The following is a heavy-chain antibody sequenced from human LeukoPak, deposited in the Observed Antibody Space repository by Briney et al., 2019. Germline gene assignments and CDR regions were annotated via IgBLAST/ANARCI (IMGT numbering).Heavy chain of an antibody. D-gene: IGHD5-24*01. CDR3: ARDHVPRGDGYNYYEY. CDR2: ISGYKGNT. Sequence: ASVKVSCKASGYTFTTYGIRWLRQAPGQGLEWMGWISGYKGNTIYAQKLQGRVTMTTDTSTSTAYMDLRSLRPDDTAVYYCARDHVPRGDGYNYYEYWGQGTLVTVPS. J-gene: IGHJ4*02. V-gene: IGHV1-18*01. CDR1: GYTFTTYG.